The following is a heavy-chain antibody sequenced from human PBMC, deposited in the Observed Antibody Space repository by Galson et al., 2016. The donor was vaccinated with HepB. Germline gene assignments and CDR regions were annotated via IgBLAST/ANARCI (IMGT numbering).Heavy chain of an antibody. CDR3: ARAAITMIVRSGMDV. J-gene: IGHJ6*02. V-gene: IGHV3-64*01. CDR1: GFTFSSYA. D-gene: IGHD3-22*01. CDR2: ISSNGGST. Sequence: SLRLSCAASGFTFSSYAMHWVRQAPGKGLEYVSAISSNGGSTYYANSVKGRFTISRDNSKNTLYLQMGSLRAADMAVYYCARAAITMIVRSGMDVWGQGTTVTVSS.